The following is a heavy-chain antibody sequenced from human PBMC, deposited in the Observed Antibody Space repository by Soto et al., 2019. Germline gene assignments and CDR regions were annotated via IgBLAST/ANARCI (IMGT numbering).Heavy chain of an antibody. Sequence: PSETLSLTCTVSGGSISSYYWSWIRQPPGKGPEWIGYIYYSGGTNYNPSLKSRVTISVDTSKNQFSLKLSSVTAADTAVYYCARERGTIAVAAHNWFDPWGQGTLVTVSS. CDR2: IYYSGGT. J-gene: IGHJ5*02. V-gene: IGHV4-59*01. CDR1: GGSISSYY. CDR3: ARERGTIAVAAHNWFDP. D-gene: IGHD6-19*01.